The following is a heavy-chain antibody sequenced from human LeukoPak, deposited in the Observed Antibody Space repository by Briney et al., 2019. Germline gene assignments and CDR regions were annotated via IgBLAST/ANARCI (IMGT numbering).Heavy chain of an antibody. Sequence: SETLSLTCTVSGGSISSGDYYWGWIRQPPGKGLEWIGSIYYSGSTYYNPSLKSRVTISVDTSKNQFSLKLSSVTAADTAVYYCARSWAFDIWGQGTMVTVSS. V-gene: IGHV4-39*01. CDR2: IYYSGST. CDR1: GGSISSGDYY. J-gene: IGHJ3*02. CDR3: ARSWAFDI.